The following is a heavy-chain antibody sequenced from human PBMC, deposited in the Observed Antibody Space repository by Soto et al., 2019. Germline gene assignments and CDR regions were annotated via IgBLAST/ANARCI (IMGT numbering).Heavy chain of an antibody. CDR3: ARDRTDSGYYTNWLDP. V-gene: IGHV1-69*06. J-gene: IGHJ5*02. CDR2: IIPIFGTT. CDR1: GGTFGSDA. D-gene: IGHD3-22*01. Sequence: SVKVSCKASGGTFGSDAITWVRQAPGQGLEWVGRIIPIFGTTNYAQNLQGRVTISADKSTLTSYMELHSLTSDDTALYYCARDRTDSGYYTNWLDPWGQGTQVTISS.